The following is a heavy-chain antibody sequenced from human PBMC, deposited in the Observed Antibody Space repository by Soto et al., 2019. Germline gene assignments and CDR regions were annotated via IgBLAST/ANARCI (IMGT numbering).Heavy chain of an antibody. Sequence: PGGSLRLSCAASGFTFSSYAMSWVRQAPGKGLEWVSAISGSGGSTYYADSVKGRFTISRGNSKNTLYLQMNSLRAEDTAVYYCADERAYCSSTSCLEGGYWGQGTLVTVSS. CDR1: GFTFSSYA. J-gene: IGHJ4*02. CDR3: ADERAYCSSTSCLEGGY. CDR2: ISGSGGST. D-gene: IGHD2-2*01. V-gene: IGHV3-23*01.